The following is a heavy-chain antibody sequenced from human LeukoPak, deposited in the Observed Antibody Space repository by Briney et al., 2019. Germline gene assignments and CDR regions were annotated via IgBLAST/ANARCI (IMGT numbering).Heavy chain of an antibody. CDR3: ARGAPGDSSSCYALYY. Sequence: WETLSLTCAVYGGSFSGYYRSWIRQPPGKGLEWIGEINHSGSTNYKPSLKSRVTISVDTCKNQFSLKLSSVTAADTAVYYCARGAPGDSSSCYALYYWGQGTLVTVSS. CDR1: GGSFSGYY. J-gene: IGHJ4*02. D-gene: IGHD6-13*01. V-gene: IGHV4-34*01. CDR2: INHSGST.